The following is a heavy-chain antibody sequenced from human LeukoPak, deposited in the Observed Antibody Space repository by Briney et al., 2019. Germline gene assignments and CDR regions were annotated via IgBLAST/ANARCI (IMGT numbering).Heavy chain of an antibody. CDR1: GCSFTSYW. J-gene: IGHJ3*02. CDR2: IYPGDSDT. V-gene: IGHV5-51*01. CDR3: AGRRLESYDAFDI. Sequence: GESLKISCKGSGCSFTSYWIGWVRQMPGKGLEWMGIIYPGDSDTRYSPSFQGQVTISADKSISTAYLQWSSLKASDTAMYYCAGRRLESYDAFDIWGQGTMVTVSS. D-gene: IGHD3-3*01.